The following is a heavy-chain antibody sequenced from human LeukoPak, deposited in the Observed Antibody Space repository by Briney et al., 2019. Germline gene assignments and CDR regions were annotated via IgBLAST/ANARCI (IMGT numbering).Heavy chain of an antibody. Sequence: GGSLRLSCKTSGFIFRDFAMTWVRQAPGKGLEWVGFVRGSPYGATTEYAASVKGGFTISRDDSKSIAYLQMNSLKTEDTGVYYCTRGKDGGNPYYYDYWGQGTLVIVSS. CDR2: VRGSPYGATT. CDR1: GFIFRDFA. V-gene: IGHV3-49*04. J-gene: IGHJ4*02. CDR3: TRGKDGGNPYYYDY. D-gene: IGHD4-23*01.